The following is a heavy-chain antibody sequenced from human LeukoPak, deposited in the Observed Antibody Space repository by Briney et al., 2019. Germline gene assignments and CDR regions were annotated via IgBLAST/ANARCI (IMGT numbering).Heavy chain of an antibody. Sequence: SETLSLTCTVSGVSMSAYPWGWVRQSPEKGLEWIGCINTKGETSYNPSLKSPVTTSVHTSKSQFSLRLTSVTAADTAVYYCATSNDAKIAPFDHWGQGAPVTVSS. D-gene: IGHD2-21*01. CDR2: INTKGET. CDR1: GVSMSAYP. J-gene: IGHJ4*02. V-gene: IGHV4-4*09. CDR3: ATSNDAKIAPFDH.